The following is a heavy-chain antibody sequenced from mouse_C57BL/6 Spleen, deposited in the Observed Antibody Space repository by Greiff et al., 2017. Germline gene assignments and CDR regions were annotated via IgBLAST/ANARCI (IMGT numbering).Heavy chain of an antibody. CDR2: IYPGSGNT. CDR1: GYTFTDYY. Sequence: VQLVESGAELVRPGASVKLSCKASGYTFTDYYINWVKQRPGQGLEWIARIYPGSGNTYYNEKFKGKATLTAEKSSSTAYMQLSSLTSEDSAVYFCARRENYFDYWGQGTTLTVSS. V-gene: IGHV1-76*01. CDR3: ARRENYFDY. J-gene: IGHJ2*01.